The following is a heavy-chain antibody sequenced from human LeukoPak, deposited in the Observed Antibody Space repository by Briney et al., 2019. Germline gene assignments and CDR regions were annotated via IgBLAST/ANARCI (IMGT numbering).Heavy chain of an antibody. D-gene: IGHD3-22*01. CDR1: GGSVSSYY. V-gene: IGHV4-59*08. CDR3: ARTYYYDSSGYLNHWFDP. Sequence: SETLSLTCTVSGGSVSSYYWSWIRQPPGKGLEWIGCIYDIGSTKYNPSLKSRVTMSVDTSKNQFSLKLSSVTAADTAVYHCARTYYYDSSGYLNHWFDPWGQGTLVTVSS. CDR2: IYDIGST. J-gene: IGHJ5*02.